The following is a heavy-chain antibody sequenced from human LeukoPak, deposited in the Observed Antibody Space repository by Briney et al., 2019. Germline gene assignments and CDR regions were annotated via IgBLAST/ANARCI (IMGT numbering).Heavy chain of an antibody. Sequence: GGSLRLSCVASGFSISSYSMNWVRQAPGKELEWVSYISSNNIIYYADSVKGRFTISRDNGRDSLYLQMSSLRDEDTAVYYCARDRAVAGHTYWYFDLWGRGTLVTVSS. CDR1: GFSISSYS. CDR2: ISSNNII. V-gene: IGHV3-48*02. CDR3: ARDRAVAGHTYWYFDL. J-gene: IGHJ2*01. D-gene: IGHD6-19*01.